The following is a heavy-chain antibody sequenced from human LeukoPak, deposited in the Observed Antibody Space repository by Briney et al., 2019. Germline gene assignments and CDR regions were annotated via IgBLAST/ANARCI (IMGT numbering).Heavy chain of an antibody. CDR1: GFTFSSYG. Sequence: GGSLRLSCAASGFTFSSYGMHWVRQAPGKGLEWVAVISYDGSNKYYADSVKGRFTISRDNSKNALHLQMNSLRAEDTAVYYCATQVISGYYPEKIDYWGQGTLVTVSS. D-gene: IGHD3-22*01. V-gene: IGHV3-30*03. CDR2: ISYDGSNK. J-gene: IGHJ4*02. CDR3: ATQVISGYYPEKIDY.